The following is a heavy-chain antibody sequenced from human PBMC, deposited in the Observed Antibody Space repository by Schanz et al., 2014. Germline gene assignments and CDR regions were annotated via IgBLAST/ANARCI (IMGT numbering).Heavy chain of an antibody. CDR1: RLNFNNAW. J-gene: IGHJ5*02. V-gene: IGHV3-23*04. Sequence: EVQLEESGGGLVKPGGSLTLSCAASRLNFNNAWMHWVRQAPGKGPEWVSAIGGDASRTYYADSVKGRFTISRDNSKSTLYLQMNSLRADDTAVFYCARAPPLVRGIAGWFGPWGQGSLVTVSS. D-gene: IGHD3-10*01. CDR3: ARAPPLVRGIAGWFGP. CDR2: IGGDASRT.